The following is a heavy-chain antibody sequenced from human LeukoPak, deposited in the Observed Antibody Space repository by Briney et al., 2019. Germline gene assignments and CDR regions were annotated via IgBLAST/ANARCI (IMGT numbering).Heavy chain of an antibody. CDR1: CGSFSGYY. CDR3: ARGLGYCSGGSCYPHFFGY. V-gene: IGHV4-34*01. CDR2: INHSGST. Sequence: PSETLSLTCAVYCGSFSGYYWSWIRQPPGKGLEWIGEINHSGSTNYNPSLKSRVTISVDTSKNQFSLKLSSVTAADTAVYYCARGLGYCSGGSCYPHFFGYWGQGTLVTVSS. J-gene: IGHJ4*02. D-gene: IGHD2-15*01.